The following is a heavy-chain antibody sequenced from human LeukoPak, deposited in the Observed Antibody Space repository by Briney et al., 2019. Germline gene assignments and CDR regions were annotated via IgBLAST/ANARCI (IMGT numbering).Heavy chain of an antibody. CDR2: ISYDGSNQ. J-gene: IGHJ4*02. CDR3: AKGDSSSWID. CDR1: GFRFGNYA. D-gene: IGHD6-13*01. Sequence: GGSVRLSCAASGFRFGNYALHWVRQAPGKGLEWVALISYDGSNQYYADSVKGRFTISRDNSKNTLSLQMNSLRAEDTAVYYCAKGDSSSWIDWGQGTLVTVSS. V-gene: IGHV3-30-3*01.